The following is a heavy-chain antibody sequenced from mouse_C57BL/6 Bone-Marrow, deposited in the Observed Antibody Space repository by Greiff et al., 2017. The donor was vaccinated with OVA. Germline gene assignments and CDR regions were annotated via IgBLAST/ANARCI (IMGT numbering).Heavy chain of an antibody. D-gene: IGHD1-1*01. J-gene: IGHJ3*01. CDR3: TTRRYYYGSSPWCAY. V-gene: IGHV14-4*01. Sequence: VQLKESGAELVRPGASVKLSCTASGFNIKDDYMHWVKQRPEQGLEWIGWIDPENGDTEYASKFQGKATITADTSSNTAYLQLSSLTSEDTAVYYCTTRRYYYGSSPWCAYWGQGTLVTVSA. CDR1: GFNIKDDY. CDR2: IDPENGDT.